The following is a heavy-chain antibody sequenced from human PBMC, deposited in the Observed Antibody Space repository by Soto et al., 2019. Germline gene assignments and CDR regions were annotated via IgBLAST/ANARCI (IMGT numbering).Heavy chain of an antibody. D-gene: IGHD4-4*01. CDR2: ISYDGSNK. J-gene: IGHJ2*01. CDR1: GFTFSSYA. CDR3: ARPLWRDDYNWGYFDL. Sequence: QVQLVESGGGVVQPGRSLRLSCAASGFTFSSYAMHWVRQAPGKGLEWVAVISYDGSNKYYTDSVKGRFTISRDNSKNTLYLQMNSLRAEHTAAYYCARPLWRDDYNWGYFDLWGRGTLVTVSS. V-gene: IGHV3-30-3*01.